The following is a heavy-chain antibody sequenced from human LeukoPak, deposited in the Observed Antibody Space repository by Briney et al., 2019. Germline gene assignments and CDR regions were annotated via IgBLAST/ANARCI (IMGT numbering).Heavy chain of an antibody. CDR2: INHSGRT. Sequence: SETLSLTCAVYGGPFSGYYWSWIRQPPGKGLEWIGEINHSGRTNYNPSLKSRVTISVDTSKNQFSLKLSSVTAADTAVYYCARAIRYFGYYYYYMDVWGKGTTVTISS. CDR3: ARAIRYFGYYYYYMDV. J-gene: IGHJ6*03. V-gene: IGHV4-34*01. D-gene: IGHD3-9*01. CDR1: GGPFSGYY.